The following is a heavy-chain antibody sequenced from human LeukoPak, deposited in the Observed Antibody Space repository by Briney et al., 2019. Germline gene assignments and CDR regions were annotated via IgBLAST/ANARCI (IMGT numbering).Heavy chain of an antibody. D-gene: IGHD1-1*01. CDR3: ARLSRSWNWFDP. CDR1: GGSISSYY. CDR2: IYYSGST. V-gene: IGHV4-59*01. Sequence: SETLSLTCTVSGGSISSYYWSWIRQPPGKGLEWIGYIYYSGSTNYNPSLKSRVTISVDTSKNQFSLKLSSVTAADTAVYYCARLSRSWNWFDPGGQGTLVTVSS. J-gene: IGHJ5*02.